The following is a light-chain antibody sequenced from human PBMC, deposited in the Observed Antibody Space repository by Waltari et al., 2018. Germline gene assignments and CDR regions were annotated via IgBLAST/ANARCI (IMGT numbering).Light chain of an antibody. CDR2: DVT. J-gene: IGLJ1*01. CDR1: NSDLRSYHY. V-gene: IGLV2-14*03. CDR3: SSYKSDKTFV. Sequence: QSALTQPASVSGSPGQSITTPCTGTNSDLRSYHYFPWSQQASDNATKVVIVDVTKRPSGISVRFSGSKSGNTASLTISDLQPEDEGDYYCSSYKSDKTFVFGSGTKVTVL.